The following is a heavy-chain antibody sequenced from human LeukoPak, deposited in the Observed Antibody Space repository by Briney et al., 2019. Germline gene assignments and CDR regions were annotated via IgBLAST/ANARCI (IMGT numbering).Heavy chain of an antibody. CDR2: INHSGST. V-gene: IGHV4-34*01. CDR3: ARVGEFLWFGELYFDY. Sequence: PSETLPLTCAVYGGSFSGYYWSWIRQPPGKGLEWIGEINHSGSTNHNPSLKSRVTISVDTSKNQFSLKLSSVTAADTAVYYCARVGEFLWFGELYFDYWGQGTLVTVSS. J-gene: IGHJ4*02. D-gene: IGHD3-10*01. CDR1: GGSFSGYY.